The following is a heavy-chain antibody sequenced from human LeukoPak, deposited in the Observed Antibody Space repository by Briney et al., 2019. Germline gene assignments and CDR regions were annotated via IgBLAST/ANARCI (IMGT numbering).Heavy chain of an antibody. CDR2: IIPIFGTA. Sequence: SVKVSCKASGGTFSSYAISWVRQAPGQGLEWMGGIIPIFGTANYAQKFQGRVTITTDESTSTAFMELSSLRSEDTAVYYCALKRGSSWAYYYMDVWGKGTTVTVSS. D-gene: IGHD6-13*01. CDR3: ALKRGSSWAYYYMDV. V-gene: IGHV1-69*05. J-gene: IGHJ6*03. CDR1: GGTFSSYA.